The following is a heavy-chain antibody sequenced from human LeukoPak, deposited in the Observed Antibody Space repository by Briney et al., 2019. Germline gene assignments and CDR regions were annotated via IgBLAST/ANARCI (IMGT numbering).Heavy chain of an antibody. V-gene: IGHV4-39*07. CDR1: GGSISSSSYY. Sequence: SETLSLTCTVSGGSISSSSYYWGWIRQPPGKGLEWIGSIYYSGSTYYNPSLKSRVTISVDTSKNQFSLRLSSVTAADTAVYYCARVSYYYMDVWGKGTTVTVSS. CDR3: ARVSYYYMDV. J-gene: IGHJ6*03. D-gene: IGHD2-21*01. CDR2: IYYSGST.